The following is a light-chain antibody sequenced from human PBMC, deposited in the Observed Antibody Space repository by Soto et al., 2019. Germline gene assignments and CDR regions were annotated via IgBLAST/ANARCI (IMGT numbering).Light chain of an antibody. CDR2: GAS. V-gene: IGKV3-15*01. J-gene: IGKJ4*01. CDR3: QHYNNWPPLT. CDR1: QSVSSN. Sequence: EIVMTQSPATLSVSPGERATLSCRASQSVSSNLAWYQQKPGQAPRLLIYGASTRATGIPARISGSGSGTEFTLYISSLQSEDFGVYSCQHYNNWPPLTFGGGTKVEIK.